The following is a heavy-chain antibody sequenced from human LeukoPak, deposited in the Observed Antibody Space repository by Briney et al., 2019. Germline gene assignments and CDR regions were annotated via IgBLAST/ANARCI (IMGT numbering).Heavy chain of an antibody. CDR3: AKDRYYYGSGSSFDY. J-gene: IGHJ4*02. V-gene: IGHV3-23*01. D-gene: IGHD3-10*01. CDR2: ISGSGSST. Sequence: GGSLRLSCAASGFTFSSYAMSWVRQAPGKGLEWVSGISGSGSSTYYADSVKGRLTISRDNSKNTLYLQMNSLRAEDTAVYYCAKDRYYYGSGSSFDYWGQGTLVTVSS. CDR1: GFTFSSYA.